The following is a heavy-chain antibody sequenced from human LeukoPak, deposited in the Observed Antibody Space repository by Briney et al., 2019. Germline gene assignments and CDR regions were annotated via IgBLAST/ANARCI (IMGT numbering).Heavy chain of an antibody. D-gene: IGHD3/OR15-3a*01. CDR2: INLDGGDK. CDR1: GLTLGNYW. Sequence: GGSLRLSCAASGLTLGNYWMSWVRQAPGKGLEWVANINLDGGDKSYVGSVKGRFTISRDNAKNSLYLQMNSLGAEDTAVYSCARDYDFVLDFGRQKTGLTVPW. V-gene: IGHV3-7*01. J-gene: IGHJ5*02. CDR3: ARDYDFVLDFGRQKTGLTVP.